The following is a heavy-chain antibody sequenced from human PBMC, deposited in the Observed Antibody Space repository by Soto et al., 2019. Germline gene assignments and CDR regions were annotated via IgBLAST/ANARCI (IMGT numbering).Heavy chain of an antibody. CDR1: GGTFSSYT. V-gene: IGHV1-69*04. CDR2: IIPILGIA. D-gene: IGHD2-2*01. J-gene: IGHJ4*02. CDR3: ARDNPYCSSTSCPPSSFDY. Sequence: ASVKVSCKASGGTFSSYTISWVRQAPGQGLEWMGRIIPILGIANYAQKFQGRVTITADKSTSTAYMELSSLRSEDTAVYYCARDNPYCSSTSCPPSSFDYWGQGTLVTVSS.